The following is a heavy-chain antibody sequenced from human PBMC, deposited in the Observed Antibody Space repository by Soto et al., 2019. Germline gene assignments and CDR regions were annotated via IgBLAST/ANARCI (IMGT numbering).Heavy chain of an antibody. J-gene: IGHJ3*02. CDR2: IKQDGSEK. D-gene: IGHD2-2*01. Sequence: EVQLVESGGGLVQPGGSLRLSCAASGFTFSSYWMSWVRQAPGKGLEWVANIKQDGSEKYYVDSVKGRFTISRDNAKNSLYLQMSSLRAEDTAVYYCARGGFVVVPAGNAFDIWGQGTMVTVSS. CDR3: ARGGFVVVPAGNAFDI. CDR1: GFTFSSYW. V-gene: IGHV3-7*03.